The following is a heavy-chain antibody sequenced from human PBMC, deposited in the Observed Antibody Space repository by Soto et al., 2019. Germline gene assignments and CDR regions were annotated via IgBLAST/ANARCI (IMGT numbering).Heavy chain of an antibody. V-gene: IGHV3-23*01. CDR3: AKDRVGVGATDFDY. D-gene: IGHD1-26*01. J-gene: IGHJ4*02. CDR1: GFTFSSYA. CDR2: ITGSGGST. Sequence: EVPLLESGGGLVQPGGSLRLSCAASGFTFSSYAMSWVRQAPGKGLEWVSAITGSGGSTYYEDSVQGRFTISRDNSKNTRYLQMNSLRAEDTAVYYCAKDRVGVGATDFDYWGQGPLVTASS.